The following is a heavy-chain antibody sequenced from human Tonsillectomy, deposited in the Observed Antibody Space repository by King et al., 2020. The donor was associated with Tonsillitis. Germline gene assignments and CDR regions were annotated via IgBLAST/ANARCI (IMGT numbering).Heavy chain of an antibody. V-gene: IGHV3-7*03. CDR1: GFSFSSYW. Sequence: VQLVESGGGVVQPGGSLRLSCAASGFSFSSYWMSWVRQAPGKGLEWVANIKHDGSERYFVDSVKGRFTISRDNAKNSLYLQMNSLRAEDTAVYYCARGCSSTSCFDYWGQGILVTVSS. CDR2: IKHDGSER. CDR3: ARGCSSTSCFDY. J-gene: IGHJ4*02. D-gene: IGHD2-2*01.